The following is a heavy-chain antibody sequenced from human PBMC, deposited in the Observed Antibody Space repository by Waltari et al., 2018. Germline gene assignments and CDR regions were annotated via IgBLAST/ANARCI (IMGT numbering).Heavy chain of an antibody. D-gene: IGHD6-19*01. Sequence: QLQLQESGPGLVKPSETLSLPCTVSGGSISSSSYYWGWIRQPPGKGLEWIGIIYYSGSTDNNPSLKSRGTISVDTSKNQFSLKLSSVTAADTAVYYCARLQWLVAYFDYWGQGTLVTVSS. CDR1: GGSISSSSYY. V-gene: IGHV4-39*01. CDR2: IYYSGST. J-gene: IGHJ4*02. CDR3: ARLQWLVAYFDY.